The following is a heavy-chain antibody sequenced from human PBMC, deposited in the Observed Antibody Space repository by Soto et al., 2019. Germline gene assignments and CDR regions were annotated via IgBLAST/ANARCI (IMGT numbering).Heavy chain of an antibody. D-gene: IGHD2-2*01. CDR1: GGSISSSSYY. V-gene: IGHV4-39*01. CDR3: ARHSNRSRNVVQYYYYYYGMDV. Sequence: PSETLSLTCTVSGGSISSSSYYWGWIRQPPGKGLEWIGSIYYSGSTYYNPSLKSRVTISVDTSKNQFSLKLGSVTAADTAVYYCARHSNRSRNVVQYYYYYYGMDVWGQGTTVTVSS. CDR2: IYYSGST. J-gene: IGHJ6*02.